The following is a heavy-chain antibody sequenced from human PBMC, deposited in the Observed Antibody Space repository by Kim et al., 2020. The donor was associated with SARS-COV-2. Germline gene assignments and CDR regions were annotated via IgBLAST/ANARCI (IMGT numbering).Heavy chain of an antibody. Sequence: GESLRLSCAASGFTFSSYAMHWVRQAPGKGLEWVAVISYDGSNKYYADSVKGRFTISRDNSKNTLYLQMNSLRAEDTAVYYCARALYGSYYYGMDVWGQGTTVTVSS. V-gene: IGHV3-30-3*01. D-gene: IGHD3-10*01. CDR1: GFTFSSYA. CDR3: ARALYGSYYYGMDV. CDR2: ISYDGSNK. J-gene: IGHJ6*02.